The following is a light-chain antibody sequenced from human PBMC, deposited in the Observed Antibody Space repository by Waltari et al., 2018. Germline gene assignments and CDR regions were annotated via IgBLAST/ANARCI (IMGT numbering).Light chain of an antibody. CDR1: SNDVGVYHY. CDR2: DVS. V-gene: IGLV2-14*03. Sequence: QSALTQPASVSGSPGQSITISCTGTSNDVGVYHYVSWYQHLPGKAPKLIIYDVSRCPSGFSDRFSWSKSGNTASLTISGLQAEDEADYYCSSYTNTNTIVFGGGTKVTVL. CDR3: SSYTNTNTIV. J-gene: IGLJ2*01.